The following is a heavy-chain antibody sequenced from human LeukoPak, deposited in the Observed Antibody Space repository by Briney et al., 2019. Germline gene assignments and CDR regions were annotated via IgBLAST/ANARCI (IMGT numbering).Heavy chain of an antibody. CDR3: AREVAARGYYGMDV. CDR2: IYYSGST. V-gene: IGHV4-59*01. J-gene: IGHJ6*02. Sequence: ASETLSLTCAVSGGSISDYYWTWIRQPPGKGLEWIGHIYYSGSTNYNPSLKSRVTISVDSSKKQFSLKLTSVTAADTAVYYCAREVAARGYYGMDVWGQGTTVTVSS. D-gene: IGHD1-26*01. CDR1: GGSISDYY.